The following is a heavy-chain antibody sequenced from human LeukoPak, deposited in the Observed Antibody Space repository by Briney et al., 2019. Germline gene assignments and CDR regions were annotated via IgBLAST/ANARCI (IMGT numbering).Heavy chain of an antibody. V-gene: IGHV1-8*01. Sequence: GASVKVSCKASGYTFTSYHINWVRQATGQGLEWMGWMNPNSGNTGYAQKFQGRVTVTRNTSISTAYMELSSLTSEDTAVYYCARGRDCSNPTCFRDFDYWGQGTLVTVSS. CDR2: MNPNSGNT. CDR1: GYTFTSYH. CDR3: ARGRDCSNPTCFRDFDY. J-gene: IGHJ4*02. D-gene: IGHD2-2*01.